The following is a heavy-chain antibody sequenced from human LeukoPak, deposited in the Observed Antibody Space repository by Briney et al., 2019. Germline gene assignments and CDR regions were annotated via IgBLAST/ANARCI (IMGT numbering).Heavy chain of an antibody. V-gene: IGHV3-23*01. Sequence: AGGSLRLSCAASGFAFSSYAMSWVRQAPGKGLEWVSAISGSGGSTYYADSVKGRFTISRDNSKNTLYLQMNSLRAEDTAVYYCAKDVAAKWGYFDYWGQGTLVTVSS. CDR1: GFAFSSYA. J-gene: IGHJ4*02. D-gene: IGHD6-19*01. CDR3: AKDVAAKWGYFDY. CDR2: ISGSGGST.